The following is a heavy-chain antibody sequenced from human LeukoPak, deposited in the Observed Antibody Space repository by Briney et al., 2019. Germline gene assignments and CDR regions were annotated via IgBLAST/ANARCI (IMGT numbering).Heavy chain of an antibody. CDR3: ARKAYYYDSSGYYHYFDY. D-gene: IGHD3-22*01. V-gene: IGHV4-39*01. Sequence: PSETLSLTCTVSGGSISSYYWGWIRQPPGKGLEWIGSIYYSGSTYYNPSLKSRVTISVDTSKNQFSLKLSSVTAADTAVYYCARKAYYYDSSGYYHYFDYWGQGTLVTVSS. CDR2: IYYSGST. CDR1: GGSISSYY. J-gene: IGHJ4*02.